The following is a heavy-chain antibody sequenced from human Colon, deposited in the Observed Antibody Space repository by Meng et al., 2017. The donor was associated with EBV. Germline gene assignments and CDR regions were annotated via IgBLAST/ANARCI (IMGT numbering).Heavy chain of an antibody. J-gene: IGHJ4*02. CDR2: IYYTGST. CDR3: ARNYYFDY. Sequence: VRVPGSGPGMVKPSQTLSLIFTVSGGYINSGDYYWRWTRQPPGKGLEWIGYIYYTGSTYYNPSLKSRVTTSMDTSKNQFSLRLSSVTAADTAVYYCARNYYFDYWGQGTLVTVSS. CDR1: GGYINSGDYY. V-gene: IGHV4-30-4*01.